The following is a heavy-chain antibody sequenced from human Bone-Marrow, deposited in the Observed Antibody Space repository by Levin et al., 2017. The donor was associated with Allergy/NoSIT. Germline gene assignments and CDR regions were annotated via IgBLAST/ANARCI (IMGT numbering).Heavy chain of an antibody. V-gene: IGHV4-59*03. CDR3: ATQATGLSVGSLDF. CDR1: GIPISGFY. Sequence: SETLSLTCSVSGIPISGFYWTWVRQSPGERLQWIGQVSNIATTNYNPSLKHRVTMSVDTSKKEVSLNLISATAADTAIYYCATQATGLSVGSLDFWGQGILVSVSS. CDR2: VSNIATT. J-gene: IGHJ4*02. D-gene: IGHD1-1*01.